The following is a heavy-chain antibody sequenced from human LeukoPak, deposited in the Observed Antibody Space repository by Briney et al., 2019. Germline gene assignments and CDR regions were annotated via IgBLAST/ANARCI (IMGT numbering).Heavy chain of an antibody. CDR3: ARPLGPGLDYYYIDV. J-gene: IGHJ6*03. CDR1: AYTFTCYY. D-gene: IGHD7-27*01. V-gene: IGHV1-2*02. CDR2: INPNSGGT. Sequence: ASVTVSCTASAYTFTCYYMHWVRQAPGQGLEWMGGINPNSGGTNYAQTLQGRVTMTRDTCISTAYMELSRLRSDDTAVYYCARPLGPGLDYYYIDVWGKGTTVTVSS.